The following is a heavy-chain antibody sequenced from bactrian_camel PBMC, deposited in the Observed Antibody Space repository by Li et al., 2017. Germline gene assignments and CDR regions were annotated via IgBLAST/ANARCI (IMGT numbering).Heavy chain of an antibody. CDR1: GFTFSNYH. D-gene: IGHD3*01. J-gene: IGHJ4*01. Sequence: DVQLVESGGDSVQAGGSLRLSCAASGFTFSNYHMSWVRQAPGKGLEWVSRIIHDGDITSYADSVKGRFTISRDNAKNTLSLQLNSLKPEDTAVYYCVRGWDDDTWSFNYWGQGTQVTVS. CDR3: VRGWDDDTWSFNY. V-gene: IGHV3S31*01. CDR2: IIHDGDIT.